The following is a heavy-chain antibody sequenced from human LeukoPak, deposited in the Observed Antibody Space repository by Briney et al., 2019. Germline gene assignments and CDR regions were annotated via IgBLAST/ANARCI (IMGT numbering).Heavy chain of an antibody. CDR1: GGSISSYY. J-gene: IGHJ5*02. CDR2: IYYSGST. D-gene: IGHD3-16*02. Sequence: SETLSLTCTVSGGSISSYYWSWIRQPPGKGLEWIGYIYYSGSTNYNPSLKSRVTISVDTSKNQFSLKLSSVTAADTAVYYCARDVPYDYVWGSYRFNWFDPWGQGTLVTVSS. CDR3: ARDVPYDYVWGSYRFNWFDP. V-gene: IGHV4-59*01.